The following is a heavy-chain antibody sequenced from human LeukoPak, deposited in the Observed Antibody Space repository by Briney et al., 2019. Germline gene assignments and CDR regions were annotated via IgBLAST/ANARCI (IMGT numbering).Heavy chain of an antibody. CDR2: IKQDGSNK. Sequence: GGSLRLSCAASGFTFSSYWMSWVRQAPGKGLEWVANIKQDGSNKYYADSVKGRFTISRDNSKNTLYLQMNSLRAEDTAVYYCASHRDYYYGMDVWGQGTTVTVSS. CDR1: GFTFSSYW. V-gene: IGHV3-7*01. CDR3: ASHRDYYYGMDV. J-gene: IGHJ6*02.